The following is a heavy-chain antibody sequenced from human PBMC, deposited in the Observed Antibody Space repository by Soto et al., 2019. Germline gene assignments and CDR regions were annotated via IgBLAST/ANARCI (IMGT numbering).Heavy chain of an antibody. D-gene: IGHD6-13*01. Sequence: GASVKVSCKASGYSLSGYYLHWVRQAPGQGPEWMGWINPNSGGTKYVQKFQGRVTMTRDTSISTVYLELSRLRSDETAVYYCAGGWGIAAPGPNWFDPWGQGTLVTVSS. V-gene: IGHV1-2*02. CDR3: AGGWGIAAPGPNWFDP. CDR1: GYSLSGYY. J-gene: IGHJ5*02. CDR2: INPNSGGT.